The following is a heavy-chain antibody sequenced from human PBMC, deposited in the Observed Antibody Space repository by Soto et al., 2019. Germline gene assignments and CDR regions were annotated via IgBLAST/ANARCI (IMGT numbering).Heavy chain of an antibody. CDR1: GFTVSSYY. Sequence: GGSLRLSCAASGFTVSSYYMSWVRQAPGKGLEWVSVIYSGGSTYYADSVKGRFTISRDNSKNTLYLQMNSLRAEDTAVYYCATGQATILLAFDYWGQGTLVTVSS. CDR3: ATGQATILLAFDY. J-gene: IGHJ4*02. CDR2: IYSGGST. V-gene: IGHV3-53*01. D-gene: IGHD5-12*01.